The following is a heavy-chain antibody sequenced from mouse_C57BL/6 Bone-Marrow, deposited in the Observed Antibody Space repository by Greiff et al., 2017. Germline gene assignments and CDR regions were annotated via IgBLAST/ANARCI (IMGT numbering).Heavy chain of an antibody. CDR2: IDPENGDT. Sequence: VQLQQSGAELVRPGASVKLSCTASGFNIKADYMHWVKQRPEQGLEWIGWIDPENGDTEYASKFQGKATLTADTSSNTAYLQLSSLTSEHTAAYYCTIYSRITTGVAVYYFDYWGQGTTLTVSS. CDR1: GFNIKADY. J-gene: IGHJ2*01. D-gene: IGHD1-1*01. CDR3: TIYSRITTGVAVYYFDY. V-gene: IGHV14-4*01.